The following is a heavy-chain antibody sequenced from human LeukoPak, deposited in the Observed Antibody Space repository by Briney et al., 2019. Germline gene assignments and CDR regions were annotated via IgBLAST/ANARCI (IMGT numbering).Heavy chain of an antibody. CDR3: ARSPRDCGGDCYSDY. Sequence: ASVKVSCKASVGTFSSYAISWVRQAPGQGLEWMGRIIPILGIANYAQKFQGRVTITADKSTSTAYMELSSLRSEDTAVYYCARSPRDCGGDCYSDYWGQGTLVTVSS. CDR2: IIPILGIA. J-gene: IGHJ4*02. D-gene: IGHD2-21*02. V-gene: IGHV1-69*04. CDR1: VGTFSSYA.